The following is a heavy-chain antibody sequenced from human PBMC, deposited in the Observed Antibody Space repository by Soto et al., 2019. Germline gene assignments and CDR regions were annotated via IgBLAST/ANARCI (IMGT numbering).Heavy chain of an antibody. D-gene: IGHD3-10*01. J-gene: IGHJ5*02. CDR2: IYYSGST. CDR3: ASSYGSGSYGMDNWFDP. CDR1: GGSISSYY. Sequence: SETLSLTCTFSGGSISSYYWSWIRQPPGKGLEWIGYIYYSGSTNYNPSLKSRVTISVDTSKNQCSLKLSSVTAADTAVYYCASSYGSGSYGMDNWFDPWGQGTLVTVSS. V-gene: IGHV4-59*01.